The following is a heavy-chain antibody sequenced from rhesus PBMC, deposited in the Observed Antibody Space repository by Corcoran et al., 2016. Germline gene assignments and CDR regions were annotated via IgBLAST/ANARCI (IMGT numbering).Heavy chain of an antibody. V-gene: IGHV4S10*01. CDR2: IYGSSTTT. J-gene: IGHJ4*01. Sequence: QVQLQESGPAVVKPSETLSLTCAVSGGSISDNYMWSWIRQPPGKGLEWIGYIYGSSTTTNHNPSLKSRVTISKDTSKNQFSLKLRSVTAADTAVYYCARGGMDYWGQGVLVTVSS. D-gene: IGHD1-32*01. CDR3: ARGGMDY. CDR1: GGSISDNYM.